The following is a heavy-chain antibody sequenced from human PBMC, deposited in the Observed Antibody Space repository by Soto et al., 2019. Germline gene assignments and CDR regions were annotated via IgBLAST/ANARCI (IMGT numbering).Heavy chain of an antibody. CDR3: AKDTFYHDSSGYYVFDY. V-gene: IGHV3-23*01. CDR1: GFTFSSYA. D-gene: IGHD3-22*01. Sequence: GGSLRLSCAASGFTFSSYAMSWVRQAPGKGLEWVSDIIDNGGSTFYADSVKGRFTISRDNSKNTMYLEMNSLRAEDTAVYYCAKDTFYHDSSGYYVFDYWGQGTLVTVSS. CDR2: IIDNGGST. J-gene: IGHJ4*02.